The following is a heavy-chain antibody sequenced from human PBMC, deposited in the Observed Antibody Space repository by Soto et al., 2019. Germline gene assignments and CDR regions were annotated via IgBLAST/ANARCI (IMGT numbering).Heavy chain of an antibody. CDR2: IYWNDDE. V-gene: IGHV2-5*01. Sequence: QITLKESGPTLVKPTQTLTLTCTFSGFSLSTGGVGVGWIRQPPGKALEWLALIYWNDDERYSPSLKSRLTITKDTSKNQVVLTMTNMDPVDTATYYCAHQSVIGYCGSTSCLRWFDPWGQGTLVTVSS. D-gene: IGHD2-2*01. CDR1: GFSLSTGGVG. J-gene: IGHJ5*02. CDR3: AHQSVIGYCGSTSCLRWFDP.